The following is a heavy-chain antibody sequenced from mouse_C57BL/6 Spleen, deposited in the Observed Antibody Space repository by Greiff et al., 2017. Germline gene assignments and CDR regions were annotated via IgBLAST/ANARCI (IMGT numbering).Heavy chain of an antibody. CDR3: ARGGGTPYFDY. Sequence: VQLQQPGAELVMPGASVKLSCKASGYTFTSYWMHWVKQRPGQGLEWIGEIDPSDSYTNYNQKFKGKSTLTVDKSSSTAYMQLSSLTSEDSAVYYCARGGGTPYFDYWGQGTTLTVSS. J-gene: IGHJ2*01. V-gene: IGHV1-69*01. CDR2: IDPSDSYT. D-gene: IGHD4-1*01. CDR1: GYTFTSYW.